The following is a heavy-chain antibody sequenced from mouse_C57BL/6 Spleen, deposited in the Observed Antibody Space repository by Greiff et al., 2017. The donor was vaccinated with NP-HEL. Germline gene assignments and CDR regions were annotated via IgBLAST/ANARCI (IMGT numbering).Heavy chain of an antibody. CDR1: GYTFTSYW. CDR3: ASDSNHGCWFAY. V-gene: IGHV1-55*01. J-gene: IGHJ3*01. D-gene: IGHD2-5*01. CDR2: IYPGSGST. Sequence: VQLQQSGAELVKPGASVKMSCKASGYTFTSYWITWVKQRPGQGLEWIGDIYPGSGSTNYNEKFKSKATLTVDKSSSPAYMQLSSLTSEDSAVYYCASDSNHGCWFAYWGQGTLVTVSA.